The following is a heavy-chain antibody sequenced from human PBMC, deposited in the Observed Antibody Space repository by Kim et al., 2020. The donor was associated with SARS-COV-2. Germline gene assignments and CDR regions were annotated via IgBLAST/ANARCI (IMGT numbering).Heavy chain of an antibody. V-gene: IGHV3-30*02. J-gene: IGHJ6*02. CDR3: AKVGRQLGGFHYYGMDV. Sequence: KARFTITRDNSKNTLYRQMNRLRAEDTAVYYCAKVGRQLGGFHYYGMDVWGQGTTVTVSS. D-gene: IGHD1-26*01.